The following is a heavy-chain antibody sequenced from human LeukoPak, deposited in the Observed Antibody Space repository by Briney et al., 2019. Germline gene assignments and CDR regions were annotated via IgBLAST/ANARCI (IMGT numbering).Heavy chain of an antibody. CDR2: VYYDGTS. J-gene: IGHJ4*02. V-gene: IGHV4-39*01. CDR3: VRHISTNTGYFDS. D-gene: IGHD5-24*01. CDR1: GGSINSHSYC. Sequence: SETLPLTCTVSGGSINSHSYCWGWIRQPPGKGLEWIGSVYYDGTSYSNPSLKSRAAVFVDTSRDQFSLDLSFVTAADTALYYCVRHISTNTGYFDSCGPGILVSVSS.